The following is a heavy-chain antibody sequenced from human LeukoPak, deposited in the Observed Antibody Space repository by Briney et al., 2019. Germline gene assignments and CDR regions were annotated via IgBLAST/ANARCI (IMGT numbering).Heavy chain of an antibody. D-gene: IGHD2-15*01. V-gene: IGHV3-30*02. J-gene: IGHJ4*02. Sequence: GGSLRLSCAASGFTFSSYGMHWVRQAPGKGLEWVAFIRYDGSNKYYADSVKGRFTISRDNSKNTLYLQMNGLRAEDTAVYYCAKDSEDIVVVVAATDYWGQGTLVTVSS. CDR1: GFTFSSYG. CDR2: IRYDGSNK. CDR3: AKDSEDIVVVVAATDY.